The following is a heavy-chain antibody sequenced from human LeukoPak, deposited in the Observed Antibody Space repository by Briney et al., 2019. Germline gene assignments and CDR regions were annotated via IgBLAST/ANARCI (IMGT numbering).Heavy chain of an antibody. CDR1: GGSISSGGYY. J-gene: IGHJ4*02. CDR2: IYHSGST. D-gene: IGHD3-3*01. CDR3: ARITIQAGLFFDY. Sequence: SQTLSLTCTVSGGSISSGGYYWSWIRQPPGKGLEWIGYIYHSGSTYYNPSLKSRVTISVDRSKNQFSLKLSSVTAADTAVYYCARITIQAGLFFDYWGQGTLVTVSS. V-gene: IGHV4-30-2*01.